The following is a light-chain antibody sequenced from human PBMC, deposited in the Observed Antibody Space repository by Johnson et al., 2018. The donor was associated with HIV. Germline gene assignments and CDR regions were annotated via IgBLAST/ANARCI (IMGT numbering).Light chain of an antibody. CDR1: SSNIGNNY. Sequence: QSLLTQPPSVSAAPGQKVTISCSGSSSNIGNNYVSWYQQLPGTAPKLLIYENNKRPSGIPDRFSGSKSGTSATLGITGLQTGDEADYYCGTWDSSLSAGVFGTGTKATVL. CDR2: ENN. CDR3: GTWDSSLSAGV. J-gene: IGLJ1*01. V-gene: IGLV1-51*02.